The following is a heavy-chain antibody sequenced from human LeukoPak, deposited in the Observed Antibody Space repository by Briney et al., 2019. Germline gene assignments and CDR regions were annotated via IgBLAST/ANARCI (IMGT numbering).Heavy chain of an antibody. CDR2: IYSGGST. J-gene: IGHJ4*02. V-gene: IGHV3-53*01. D-gene: IGHD3-22*01. Sequence: GGSLRLSCAASGFSVNDKYMSWVRQAPGRGLEWVSVIYSGGSTYYADSVKGRFTISRDSSKNMLYLQMNSLRAEDTAVYYCAREHYYDNSGYWSWGQGTLVTVSS. CDR3: AREHYYDNSGYWS. CDR1: GFSVNDKY.